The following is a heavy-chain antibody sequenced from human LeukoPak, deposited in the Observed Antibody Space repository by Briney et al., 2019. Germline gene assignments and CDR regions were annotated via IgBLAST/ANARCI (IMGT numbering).Heavy chain of an antibody. CDR1: GYTFTSYD. V-gene: IGHV1-8*01. D-gene: IGHD2-15*01. J-gene: IGHJ3*02. CDR3: ARVPNDYCSGGSCYRDAFDI. CDR2: MNPNSGNT. Sequence: GASVKVSCKDSGYTFTSYDINWVRQATGQGLEWMGWMNPNSGNTGYAQKFQGRVTMTRNTSISTAYMELSSLRSEDTAVYYCARVPNDYCSGGSCYRDAFDIWGQGTMVTVSS.